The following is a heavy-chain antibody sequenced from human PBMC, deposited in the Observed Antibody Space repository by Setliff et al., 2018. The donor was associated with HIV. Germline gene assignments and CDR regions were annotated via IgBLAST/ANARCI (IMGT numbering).Heavy chain of an antibody. D-gene: IGHD3-10*01. CDR1: GGTFSRDA. CDR2: IISMFGTA. V-gene: IGHV1-69*13. Sequence: ASVKVSCKASGGTFSRDAISWVRQAPGQGLEWMGGIISMFGTANYAQKFQGRVTITADESTNTAYMELSSLRSEDTAVYYCARDREAEGDAFDIWGQGTMVTVSS. CDR3: ARDREAEGDAFDI. J-gene: IGHJ3*02.